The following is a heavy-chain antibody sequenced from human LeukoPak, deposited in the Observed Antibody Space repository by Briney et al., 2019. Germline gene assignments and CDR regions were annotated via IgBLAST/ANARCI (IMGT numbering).Heavy chain of an antibody. V-gene: IGHV5-51*01. CDR1: GYKFTNYW. CDR2: IYPGDSDT. J-gene: IGHJ4*02. Sequence: GEFLKISCKSSGYKFTNYWIGWVRQMPGKGLEWMGIIYPGDSDTRYSPSFQGQVTMSADKSISTAYLQWSSLKASDTAMYYCARQGYGGRYYFDYWGQGTLVTVSS. D-gene: IGHD4-23*01. CDR3: ARQGYGGRYYFDY.